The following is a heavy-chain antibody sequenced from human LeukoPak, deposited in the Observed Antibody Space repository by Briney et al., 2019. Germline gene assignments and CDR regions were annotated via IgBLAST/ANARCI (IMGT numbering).Heavy chain of an antibody. CDR1: GGTFSSYA. CDR3: ARTGGQVQLWSTGIDY. CDR2: IIPIFGTA. D-gene: IGHD5-18*01. Sequence: SVKVSCKASGGTFSSYAISWVRQAPGQGLEWMGGIIPIFGTANYAQKFQGRVTITTDESTSTAYMELSSLRSEDTAVYYCARTGGQVQLWSTGIDYWGQGTLVTVSS. J-gene: IGHJ4*02. V-gene: IGHV1-69*05.